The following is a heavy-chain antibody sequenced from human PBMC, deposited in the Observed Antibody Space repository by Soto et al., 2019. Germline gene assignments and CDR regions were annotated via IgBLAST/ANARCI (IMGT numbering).Heavy chain of an antibody. V-gene: IGHV4-30-2*01. J-gene: IGHJ4*02. D-gene: IGHD4-17*01. CDR2: IFHGGHT. Sequence: QLQLQESGSGLVKPSQTLSLTCAVSGASISTDGYSWNWIRQAPGKGLERIGFIFHGGHTYYTPSLRSRATMSVDTSKNHFSLTLTSVTAADTALYYCVRSDGTVTFGYFDSWGRGTLVTVSS. CDR3: VRSDGTVTFGYFDS. CDR1: GASISTDGYS.